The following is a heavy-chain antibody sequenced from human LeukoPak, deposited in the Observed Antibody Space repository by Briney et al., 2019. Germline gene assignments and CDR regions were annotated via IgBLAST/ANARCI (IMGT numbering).Heavy chain of an antibody. CDR1: GDSIRSHY. CDR3: ARGGEGYNDDAFEV. D-gene: IGHD5-24*01. CDR2: IYNSATT. Sequence: PSETPSLTCTVSGDSIRSHYCAWIRQSPGKGLEWIGHIYNSATTDYNPSFKSRVTISLDTSKKQFSLKMTSVTALDSAVYYCARGGEGYNDDAFEVWGLGTAVTVSS. J-gene: IGHJ3*01. V-gene: IGHV4-59*11.